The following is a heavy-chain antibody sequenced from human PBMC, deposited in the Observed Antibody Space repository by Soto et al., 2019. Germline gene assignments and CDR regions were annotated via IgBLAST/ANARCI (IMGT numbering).Heavy chain of an antibody. CDR2: IDLSESYS. CDR3: ARQGIWLGEHCYYYSGLDV. J-gene: IGHJ6*02. V-gene: IGHV5-10-1*01. CDR1: GYNFTTYW. Sequence: GESLKISCKGSGYNFTTYWISWVRQMPGKGLEWMGKIDLSESYSSYSPSFQGHVTISVDKSTSTVYLQWSVLKASDTAMYYCARQGIWLGEHCYYYSGLDVWGQGTTVTVSS. D-gene: IGHD3-10*01.